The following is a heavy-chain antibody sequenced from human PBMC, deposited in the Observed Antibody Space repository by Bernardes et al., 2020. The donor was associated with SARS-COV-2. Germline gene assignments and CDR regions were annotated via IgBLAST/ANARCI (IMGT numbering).Heavy chain of an antibody. CDR2: IYPGDSDT. Sequence: GEAMNISCKGSGYSFTSYWIGWVRQMPGTGLEWMGIIYPGDSDTRYSPSFQGQVTISADKSISTAYLQWSSLKASDTAMYYCARHENLYAHIDYWGQGTLVTGSS. CDR1: GYSFTSYW. V-gene: IGHV5-51*01. D-gene: IGHD3-16*01. CDR3: ARHENLYAHIDY. J-gene: IGHJ4*02.